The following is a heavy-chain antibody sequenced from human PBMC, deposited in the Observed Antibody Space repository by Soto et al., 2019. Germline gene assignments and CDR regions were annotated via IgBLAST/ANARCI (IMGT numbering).Heavy chain of an antibody. Sequence: QVQLVESGGGVVQPGRSLRLCCAASGFTFSSYGMHWVRQAPGKGLEWVAVISYDGSNKYYADSVKGRFTISRDNSKNTLYLQMNSLRAEDTAVYYCAKEFLSGYDSPLYYWGQGTLVTVSS. J-gene: IGHJ4*02. D-gene: IGHD5-12*01. CDR1: GFTFSSYG. CDR3: AKEFLSGYDSPLYY. CDR2: ISYDGSNK. V-gene: IGHV3-30*18.